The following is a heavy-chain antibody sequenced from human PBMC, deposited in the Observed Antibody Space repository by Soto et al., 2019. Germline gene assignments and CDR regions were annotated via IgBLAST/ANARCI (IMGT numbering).Heavy chain of an antibody. V-gene: IGHV3-20*04. D-gene: IGHD5-12*01. CDR1: GFTFDDYG. Sequence: GGSLRLSCAASGFTFDDYGMSWVRQAPGKGLEWVSCISSSGSSTGYADSVKGRFTISRDNAKNSLYLQMNSLRADDTAVYYCARDHHRYSGYDYVDYWGQGTLVTVSS. CDR2: ISSSGSST. J-gene: IGHJ4*02. CDR3: ARDHHRYSGYDYVDY.